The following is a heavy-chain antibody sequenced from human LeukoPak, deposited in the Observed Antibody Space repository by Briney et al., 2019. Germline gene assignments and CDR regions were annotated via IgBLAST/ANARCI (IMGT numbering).Heavy chain of an antibody. V-gene: IGHV3-23*01. J-gene: IGHJ4*02. CDR1: GFTFSSYA. Sequence: GGSLRLSCAASGFTFSSYAMSWVRQAPGKGLEWVSAISGSGGSTYYADPVKGRFTISRDNSKNTLYLQMNSLRAEDTAVYYCAKSFYDSSGYYDLYFDYWGQGTLVTVSS. D-gene: IGHD3-22*01. CDR2: ISGSGGST. CDR3: AKSFYDSSGYYDLYFDY.